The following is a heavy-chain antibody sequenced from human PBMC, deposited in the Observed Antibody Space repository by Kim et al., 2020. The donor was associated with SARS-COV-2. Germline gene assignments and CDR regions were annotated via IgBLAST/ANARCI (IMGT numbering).Heavy chain of an antibody. V-gene: IGHV4-61*02. CDR3: ARVRYSSSWYEGPIYFDY. CDR1: GGSISSGSYY. CDR2: IYTSGGT. D-gene: IGHD6-13*01. J-gene: IGHJ4*02. Sequence: SETLSLTCTVSGGSISSGSYYWSWIRQPAGKGLEWIGRIYTSGGTNYNPSLKSRVTKSVDTSKNKFSLKLSSVTAADTAVYYCARVRYSSSWYEGPIYFDYWGQGILVTVSS.